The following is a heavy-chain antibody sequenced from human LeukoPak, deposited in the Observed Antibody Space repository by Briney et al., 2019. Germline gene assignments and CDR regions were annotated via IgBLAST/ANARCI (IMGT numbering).Heavy chain of an antibody. V-gene: IGHV4-59*01. CDR2: IFYSGGT. Sequence: SETLSLNCTVSGDSINNYYWSWIRQPPGKGLEWIGYIFYSGGTKYNPSLKSRVAISIAMSKNQFSLNLNSVTAADTAVYYCARYKGIVGATTNNWFDPWGQGTLVTVSS. CDR3: ARYKGIVGATTNNWFDP. CDR1: GDSINNYY. D-gene: IGHD1-26*01. J-gene: IGHJ5*02.